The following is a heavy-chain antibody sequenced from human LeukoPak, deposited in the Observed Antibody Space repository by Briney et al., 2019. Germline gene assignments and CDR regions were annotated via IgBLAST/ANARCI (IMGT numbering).Heavy chain of an antibody. J-gene: IGHJ4*02. Sequence: GGSLRLSCAASGFTFSSCAMSWVRQAPGKGLEWVSTITGGGGTTYYADSVKGRFTISRDTSKNTLFLQMNSLRAEDTAVYYCAMTPRYSSSWYLFDYWGQGTLVTVSS. V-gene: IGHV3-23*01. D-gene: IGHD6-13*01. CDR2: ITGGGGTT. CDR3: AMTPRYSSSWYLFDY. CDR1: GFTFSSCA.